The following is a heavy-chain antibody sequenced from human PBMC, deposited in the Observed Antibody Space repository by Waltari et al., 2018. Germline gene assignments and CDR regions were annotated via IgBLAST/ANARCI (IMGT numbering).Heavy chain of an antibody. CDR3: ARQVYDYVWGSYPIDY. V-gene: IGHV4-39*01. CDR2: IYYSGST. Sequence: QLQLRESGPGLVKPSETLSLTCTVSGGSISSSSYYWGWIRQPPGKGLEWIGSIYYSGSTYYNPSLKSRVTISVDTSKNQCSLKLSSVTAADTAVYYCARQVYDYVWGSYPIDYWGQGTLVTVSS. J-gene: IGHJ4*02. D-gene: IGHD3-16*01. CDR1: GGSISSSSYY.